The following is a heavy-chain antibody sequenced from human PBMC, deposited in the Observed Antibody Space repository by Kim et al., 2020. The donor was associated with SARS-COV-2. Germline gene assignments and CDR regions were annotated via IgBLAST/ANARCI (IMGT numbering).Heavy chain of an antibody. CDR3: ARARSYDFWSPTL. D-gene: IGHD3-3*01. CDR1: GGSISSYY. Sequence: SETLSLTCTVSGGSISSYYWSWIRQPPGKGLEWIGYIYYSGSTNYNPSLKSRVTISVDTSKNQFSLKLSSVTAADTAVYYCARARSYDFWSPTLWGQGTLVTVSS. V-gene: IGHV4-59*13. CDR2: IYYSGST. J-gene: IGHJ4*02.